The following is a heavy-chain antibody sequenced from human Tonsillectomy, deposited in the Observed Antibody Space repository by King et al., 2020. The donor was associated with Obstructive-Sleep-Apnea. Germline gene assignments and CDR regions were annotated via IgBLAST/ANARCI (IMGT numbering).Heavy chain of an antibody. CDR3: ARERGGSGSYYNGWYFDL. CDR1: GFTFSSYS. J-gene: IGHJ2*01. CDR2: ISSSSSTI. Sequence: VQLVESGGGLVQPGGSLRLSCAASGFTFSSYSMNWVRQAPGKGLEWGSYISSSSSTIYYADSVNGRFTISRDNAKNSLYLQMNILRAEEMAVYYCARERGGSGSYYNGWYFDLWGRGTLVTVSS. V-gene: IGHV3-48*04. D-gene: IGHD3-10*01.